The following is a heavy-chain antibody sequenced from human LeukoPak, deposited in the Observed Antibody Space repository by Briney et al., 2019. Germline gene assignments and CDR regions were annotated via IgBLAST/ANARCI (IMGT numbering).Heavy chain of an antibody. V-gene: IGHV3-7*01. CDR3: ARERVVAATRMWFDP. J-gene: IGHJ5*02. Sequence: GGSLRLSCAASGFTFSSYWMSWVRQAPGKGLEWVANIKQDGSEKYYVDSVKGRFTISRDNAKNSLYLQMNSLRAEDTAVYYCARERVVAATRMWFDPWGQGTLVTVSS. CDR2: IKQDGSEK. CDR1: GFTFSSYW. D-gene: IGHD2-15*01.